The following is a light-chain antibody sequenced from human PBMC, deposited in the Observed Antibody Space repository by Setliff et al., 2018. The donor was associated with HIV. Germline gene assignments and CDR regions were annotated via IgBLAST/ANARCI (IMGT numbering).Light chain of an antibody. CDR1: SSDVGGYNY. J-gene: IGLJ1*01. Sequence: QSALTQPASVSGSPGQSITISCTGTSSDVGGYNYVSWYQQHPDKAPKLMIYDVNNRPSGVSDRFSGPKSGNTASLTISGLQAEDEADYYCNSYTSSSTLYVFGTGTQGTVL. V-gene: IGLV2-14*03. CDR3: NSYTSSSTLYV. CDR2: DVN.